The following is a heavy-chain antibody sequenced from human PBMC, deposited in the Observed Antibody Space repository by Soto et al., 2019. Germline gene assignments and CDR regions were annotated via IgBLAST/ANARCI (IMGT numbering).Heavy chain of an antibody. CDR1: GYTFTSYY. CDR2: INPSGGST. Sequence: GASVKVSCKASGYTFTSYYMHWVRQAPGQGLEWMGIINPSGGSTSYAQKFQGRVTMTRDTSTSTVYMELSSLRSEDAAVYYCARVLTGYYEFDYWGQGTPVTVSS. V-gene: IGHV1-46*03. J-gene: IGHJ4*02. D-gene: IGHD3-9*01. CDR3: ARVLTGYYEFDY.